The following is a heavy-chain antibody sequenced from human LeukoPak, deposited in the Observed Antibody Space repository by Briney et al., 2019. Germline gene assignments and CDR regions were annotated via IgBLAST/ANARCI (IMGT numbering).Heavy chain of an antibody. Sequence: PGGSLRLSCAASGFTFSSHWMHWVRQAPGKGLVWVSRINSDGSSISYADSVKGRFTISRDSAKNSLYLQMNSLRAEDTAVYYCARADMRLIVYAMHAFDIWGQGTMVTVSS. CDR1: GFTFSSHW. D-gene: IGHD2-8*01. V-gene: IGHV3-74*01. CDR2: INSDGSSI. J-gene: IGHJ3*02. CDR3: ARADMRLIVYAMHAFDI.